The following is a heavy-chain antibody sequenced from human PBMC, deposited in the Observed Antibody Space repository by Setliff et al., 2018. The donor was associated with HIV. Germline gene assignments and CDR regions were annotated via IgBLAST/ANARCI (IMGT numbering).Heavy chain of an antibody. CDR1: GFSVTDTY. J-gene: IGHJ4*02. D-gene: IGHD1-26*01. CDR3: AKGGYGGSYYVAGY. CDR2: MYKGGET. V-gene: IGHV3-66*02. Sequence: PGGSLRLSCEASGFSVTDTYMGWVRQAPGKGLEWVELMYKGGETYYADFVKGRFTIARDNSKNTVSLQMTNLGTGDTAVYYCAKGGYGGSYYVAGYWGQGTKVTVSS.